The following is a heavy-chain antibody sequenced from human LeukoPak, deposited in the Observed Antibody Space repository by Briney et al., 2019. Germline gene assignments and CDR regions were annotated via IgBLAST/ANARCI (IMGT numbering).Heavy chain of an antibody. CDR3: ARGERCCYFDY. J-gene: IGHJ4*02. CDR1: GASISSGGYS. CDR2: IYYSGST. V-gene: IGHV4-31*11. Sequence: PSQTLSLTCAVSGASISSGGYSWSWIRQPPGKGLEWIGYIYYSGSTYYNPSLKSRVTISVDTSKNQFSLKLSSVTAADTAVYYCARGERCCYFDYWGQGTLVTVSS. D-gene: IGHD5-24*01.